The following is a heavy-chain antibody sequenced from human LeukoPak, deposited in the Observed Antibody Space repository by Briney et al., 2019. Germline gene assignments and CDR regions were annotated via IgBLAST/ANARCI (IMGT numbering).Heavy chain of an antibody. CDR3: ARVPYSTGAFDY. Sequence: GGSLRLSCAASGFTFSSYSMNWVRQAPGKGLEWISYISSSSTIYYTDSVKGRFTISRDNAKNSLYLQMNSLRDEYTASYYCARVPYSTGAFDYWGQGTLVTVSS. CDR1: GFTFSSYS. CDR2: ISSSSTI. V-gene: IGHV3-48*02. J-gene: IGHJ4*02. D-gene: IGHD6-19*01.